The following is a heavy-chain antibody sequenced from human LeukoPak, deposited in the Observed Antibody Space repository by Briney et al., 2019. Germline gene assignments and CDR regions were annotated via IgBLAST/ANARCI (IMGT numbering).Heavy chain of an antibody. CDR3: ARAWIGDKSGTHDY. J-gene: IGHJ4*02. CDR2: IYTSGST. V-gene: IGHV4-61*02. CDR1: GGSISSGSYY. D-gene: IGHD1-1*01. Sequence: SSETLSLACTVSGGSISSGSYYWSWIRQPAGKGLEWIGRIYTSGSTNYNPSLKSRVTISVDTSKNQFSLKLSSVTAADTAVYYCARAWIGDKSGTHDYWGQGTLVTVSS.